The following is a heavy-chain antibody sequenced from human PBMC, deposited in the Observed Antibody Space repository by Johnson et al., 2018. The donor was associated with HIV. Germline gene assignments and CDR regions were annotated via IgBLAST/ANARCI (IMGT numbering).Heavy chain of an antibody. V-gene: IGHV3-33*06. CDR3: AKVGATVITPRGEAFDS. J-gene: IGHJ3*02. CDR2: IWSDGNNK. D-gene: IGHD4-23*01. CDR1: GFTFRSYD. Sequence: QVQLVESGGGLVQPGGSLRLSCAASGFTFRSYDMHWVRQAPGKGLEWVALIWSDGNNKYYTDSVKGRFTISRDNSKNTLYLQMNTLRAEDTAVYYCAKVGATVITPRGEAFDSWGQGTVVTVAS.